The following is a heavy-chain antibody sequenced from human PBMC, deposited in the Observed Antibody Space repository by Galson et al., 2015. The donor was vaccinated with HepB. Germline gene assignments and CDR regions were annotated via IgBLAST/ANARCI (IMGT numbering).Heavy chain of an antibody. Sequence: SLRLSCAASGFTFSNAWMSWVRQAPGKGLEWVSSISSSSSYIYYADSVKGRFTISRDNAKNSLYLQMNSLRAEDTAMYYCARFPDPGYNYGYFDYWGQGTLVTVSS. CDR3: ARFPDPGYNYGYFDY. CDR1: GFTFSNAW. J-gene: IGHJ4*02. CDR2: ISSSSSYI. D-gene: IGHD5-18*01. V-gene: IGHV3-21*01.